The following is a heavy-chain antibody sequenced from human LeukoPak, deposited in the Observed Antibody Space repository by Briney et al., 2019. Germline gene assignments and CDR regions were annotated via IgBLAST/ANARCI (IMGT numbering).Heavy chain of an antibody. J-gene: IGHJ4*02. CDR2: INPSGGST. Sequence: GESLQISCKGSGYSFTSYWIGWVRQAPGQGLEWMGIINPSGGSTSYAQKFQGRVTMTRDTSTSTVYMELSSLRSEDTAVYYCARGVAAARHNDYWGQGTLVTVSS. CDR3: ARGVAAARHNDY. CDR1: GYSFTSYW. D-gene: IGHD6-6*01. V-gene: IGHV1-46*01.